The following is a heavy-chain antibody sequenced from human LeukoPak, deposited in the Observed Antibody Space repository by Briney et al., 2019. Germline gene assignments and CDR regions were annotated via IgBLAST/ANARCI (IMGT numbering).Heavy chain of an antibody. Sequence: ASVKVSCKASGYTFTGYYMHWVRKAPGQGLEWMGWINPNSGGTNYAQKFLGRVTMTRDTSISTAYMELSRLRSDDTAVYYCARSRMVRGVIEWGQGTLVTVSS. V-gene: IGHV1-2*02. D-gene: IGHD3-10*01. CDR1: GYTFTGYY. J-gene: IGHJ4*02. CDR2: INPNSGGT. CDR3: ARSRMVRGVIE.